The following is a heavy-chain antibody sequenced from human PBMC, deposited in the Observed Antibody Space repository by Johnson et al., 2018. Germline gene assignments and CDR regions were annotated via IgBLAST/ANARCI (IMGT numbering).Heavy chain of an antibody. CDR3: ARDSFLYYYDSSGYWMWAFDI. CDR1: GFTFSSYG. Sequence: VQLVESGGGVVQPGRSLRLSCAASGFTFSSYGMHWVRQAPGEGLEWMAVISYDGSHKYYTDSVKGRFTISRDNSKNTLYLQMNSLRAEDTAVYYCARDSFLYYYDSSGYWMWAFDIWGQGTVVSVSS. D-gene: IGHD3-22*01. J-gene: IGHJ3*02. V-gene: IGHV3-30*03. CDR2: ISYDGSHK.